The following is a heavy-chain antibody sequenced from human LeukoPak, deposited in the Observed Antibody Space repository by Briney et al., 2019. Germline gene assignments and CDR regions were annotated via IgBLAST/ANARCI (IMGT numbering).Heavy chain of an antibody. CDR2: ISSGSSAR. V-gene: IGHV3-48*01. Sequence: QAGGSLRLSCAASGFTFSSHSMNWVRQTPGKGLEWVSYISSGSSARYYADSVKGRFTISRDDAKNTLYLQMNSLRAEDTAVYYCARERESSSFDYWGQGTLVTVSS. D-gene: IGHD6-6*01. CDR1: GFTFSSHS. J-gene: IGHJ4*02. CDR3: ARERESSSFDY.